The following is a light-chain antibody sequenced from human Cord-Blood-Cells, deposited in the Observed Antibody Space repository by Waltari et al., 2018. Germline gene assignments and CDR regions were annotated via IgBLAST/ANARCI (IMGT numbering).Light chain of an antibody. Sequence: QSALTQPASVSGSPGQSITISCTGTSSDVGGYNYVSWYQQHPGKAPKLMIYDVSKRPSGVSNRFSGSKSGNTASLTISGLQAEDEAEYYCSSFKVLGGGTKLTVL. J-gene: IGLJ2*01. CDR2: DVS. CDR1: SSDVGGYNY. CDR3: SSFKV. V-gene: IGLV2-14*01.